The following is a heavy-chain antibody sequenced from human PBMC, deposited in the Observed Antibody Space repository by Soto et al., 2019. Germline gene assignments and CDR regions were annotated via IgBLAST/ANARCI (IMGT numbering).Heavy chain of an antibody. CDR3: ARGPFSRGANSLYYYGMDV. CDR2: IIPIFGTA. CDR1: GGTFSSYA. V-gene: IGHV1-69*13. D-gene: IGHD3-10*01. J-gene: IGHJ6*02. Sequence: GASVKVSCKASGGTFSSYAISWVRQAPGQGLEWMGGIIPIFGTANYAQKFQGRVTITADESTSTAYMELSSLRSEDTAVYYCARGPFSRGANSLYYYGMDVWGQGTTVTVSS.